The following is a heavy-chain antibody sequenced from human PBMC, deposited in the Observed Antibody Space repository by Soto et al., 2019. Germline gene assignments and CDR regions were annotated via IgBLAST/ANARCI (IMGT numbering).Heavy chain of an antibody. Sequence: PGGSLRLSCAASGFTFSSSWMSWVRQAPGKGLEWVANIKEDGSEIHYADSVKGRFTISRDNSKNTLYLQMNSLRAEDTAVYYCARDLSVYIDYWGQGTLVTVSS. D-gene: IGHD2-8*01. CDR3: ARDLSVYIDY. V-gene: IGHV3-7*01. J-gene: IGHJ4*02. CDR2: IKEDGSEI. CDR1: GFTFSSSW.